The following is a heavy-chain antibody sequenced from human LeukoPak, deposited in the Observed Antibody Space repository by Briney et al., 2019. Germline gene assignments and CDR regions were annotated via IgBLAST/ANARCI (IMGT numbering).Heavy chain of an antibody. Sequence: SETLSLTCTVSGGSISSYYWSWIRQPPGKGLEWIGEINHSGSTNYNPSLKSRVTISVDTSKNQFSLKLSSVTAADTAVYYCARDVRGLRYFDYWGQGTLVTVSS. J-gene: IGHJ4*02. V-gene: IGHV4-34*01. D-gene: IGHD3-10*02. CDR1: GGSISSYY. CDR2: INHSGST. CDR3: ARDVRGLRYFDY.